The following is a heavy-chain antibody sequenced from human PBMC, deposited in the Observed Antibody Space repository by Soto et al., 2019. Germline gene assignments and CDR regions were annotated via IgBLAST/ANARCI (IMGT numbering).Heavy chain of an antibody. CDR2: MNPNSGNK. Sequence: QVQMVQSGAEVKKPGASVKVSCRASGYSFTSYDVNWVRQATGQGLEWMGWMNPNSGNKAFAQKFPGRVTMTRDSPISTAYMELSGLRSEDTAVYYCARYPYTSYCSDGSCSYDAFDIWGQGTVVTVSS. V-gene: IGHV1-8*01. CDR3: ARYPYTSYCSDGSCSYDAFDI. CDR1: GYSFTSYD. D-gene: IGHD2-15*01. J-gene: IGHJ3*02.